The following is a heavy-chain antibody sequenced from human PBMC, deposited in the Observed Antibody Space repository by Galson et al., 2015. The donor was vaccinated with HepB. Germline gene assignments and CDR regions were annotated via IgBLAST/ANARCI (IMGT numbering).Heavy chain of an antibody. Sequence: SLRLSCAASGFTFSSYAMSWVRQAPGKGLEWVSAISGSGGSTYYADSVKGRFTISRDNSKNTLYLQMNNLRAEDTAVYYCAKFLLRGGARWLQFGNDAFDIWGQGTMVTVSS. V-gene: IGHV3-23*01. CDR2: ISGSGGST. J-gene: IGHJ3*02. D-gene: IGHD5-24*01. CDR1: GFTFSSYA. CDR3: AKFLLRGGARWLQFGNDAFDI.